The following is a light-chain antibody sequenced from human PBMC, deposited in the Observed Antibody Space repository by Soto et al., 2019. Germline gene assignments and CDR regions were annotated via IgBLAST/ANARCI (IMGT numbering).Light chain of an antibody. CDR1: QDIRSS. CDR2: GAS. V-gene: IGKV3-15*01. Sequence: EIVMTQSPATLSVSPGERVTLSCRASQDIRSSLAWYQQKPGQAPRLLIYGASIRATGAPATFSGSGSGTEFTLSISSLQSEHLGVYYCQQDSSWPLTFGGGTTVDIK. CDR3: QQDSSWPLT. J-gene: IGKJ4*01.